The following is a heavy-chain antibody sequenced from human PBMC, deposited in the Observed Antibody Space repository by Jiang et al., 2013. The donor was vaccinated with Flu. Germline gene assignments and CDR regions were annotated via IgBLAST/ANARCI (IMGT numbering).Heavy chain of an antibody. CDR3: ATDLGYCSSTSCYWYYYGMDV. J-gene: IGHJ6*02. D-gene: IGHD2-2*01. CDR2: IIPIFGTA. CDR1: GGTFSSYA. V-gene: IGHV1-69*01. Sequence: SGAEVKKPGSSVKVSCKASGGTFSSYAISWVRQAPGQGLEWMGGIIPIFGTANYAQKFQGRVTITADESTSTAYMELSSPRSEDTAVYYCATDLGYCSSTSCYWYYYGMDVWGQGTTVTVSS.